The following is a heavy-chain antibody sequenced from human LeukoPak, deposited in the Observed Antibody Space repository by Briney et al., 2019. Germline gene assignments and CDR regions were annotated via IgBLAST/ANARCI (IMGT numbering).Heavy chain of an antibody. CDR2: VSQSGTTI. V-gene: IGHV3-11*01. CDR1: GFTFSDYY. CDR3: AREGHTYGSDY. Sequence: PGGSLRLSCAASGFTFSDYYMSWIRQAPGRGLEWLSYVSQSGTTIYYADSVKGRFTISRDNGKKLMYLQMNSLRAEDTGMYYCAREGHTYGSDYWGQGTLVTVSS. J-gene: IGHJ4*02. D-gene: IGHD3-10*01.